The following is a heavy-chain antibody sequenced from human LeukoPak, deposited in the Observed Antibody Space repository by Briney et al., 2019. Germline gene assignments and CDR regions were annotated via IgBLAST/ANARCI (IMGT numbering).Heavy chain of an antibody. V-gene: IGHV4-30-2*01. CDR2: IYHSGST. CDR1: GGSISSGGYY. Sequence: SETLSLTCTVSGGSISSGGYYWSWIRQPPGKGLEWIGYIYHSGSTYYNPSLKSRVTISVDRSKNQFSLKLSSVTAADTAVYYCASTARGSPNYYGSGSGKYYGMDVWGQGTTVTVSS. CDR3: ASTARGSPNYYGSGSGKYYGMDV. J-gene: IGHJ6*02. D-gene: IGHD3-10*01.